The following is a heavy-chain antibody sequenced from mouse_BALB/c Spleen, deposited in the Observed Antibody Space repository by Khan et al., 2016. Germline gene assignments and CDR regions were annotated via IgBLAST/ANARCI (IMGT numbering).Heavy chain of an antibody. Sequence: EVQLQESGPSLVKPSQTLSLTCSVTGDSITSGYWNWIRKFPGNKLEYMGYISYSGSTYYNPSLKSRISITRDTSKNQYYLQLNSVTTEDTATYYCARWGYGSSYGYYAMDYWGQGTSVTVSS. CDR2: ISYSGST. D-gene: IGHD1-1*01. CDR1: GDSITSGY. V-gene: IGHV3-8*02. J-gene: IGHJ4*01. CDR3: ARWGYGSSYGYYAMDY.